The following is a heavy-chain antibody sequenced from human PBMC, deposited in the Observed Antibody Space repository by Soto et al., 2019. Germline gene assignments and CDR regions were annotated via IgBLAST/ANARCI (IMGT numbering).Heavy chain of an antibody. CDR2: ISYHGRTK. J-gene: IGHJ6*02. D-gene: IGHD3-10*01. CDR3: ERDGVQTSGPRCNYFYFFGWDA. CDR1: GFTFSTYA. Sequence: PGGSLSLSYAASGFTFSTYAMHWVREDPGQRLEWEAVISYHGRTKYYANSVKRRFTISRDNSKNTLYLQMHRLRADDPPVYHCERDGVQTSGPRCNYFYFFGWDAGVQGTTVTVAS. V-gene: IGHV3-30*04.